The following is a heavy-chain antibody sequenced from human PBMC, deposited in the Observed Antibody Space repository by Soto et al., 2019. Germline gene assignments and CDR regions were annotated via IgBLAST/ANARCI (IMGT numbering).Heavy chain of an antibody. J-gene: IGHJ4*02. Sequence: VGSLRLSCAASGFTFSSYAMHWVRQAPGKGLEWVAVISYDGSNKYYAGSVKGRFTISRDNSKNTLYLQMNSLRAEDTAVYYCARDSIAAAGRSVYFDYWGQGTLVTVSS. V-gene: IGHV3-30-3*01. D-gene: IGHD6-13*01. CDR3: ARDSIAAAGRSVYFDY. CDR1: GFTFSSYA. CDR2: ISYDGSNK.